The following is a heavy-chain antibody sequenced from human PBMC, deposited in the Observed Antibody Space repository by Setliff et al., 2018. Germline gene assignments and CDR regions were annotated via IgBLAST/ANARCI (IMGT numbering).Heavy chain of an antibody. Sequence: ASVKVSCKASGFVFTNYAITWVRQAPGQGLEWMGWISPIYGYTSYAQKFQDRVTITADTSTGTAYLELRSLTPDDTAVYYCVRGPGPRVVVAMPFDHWGQGALVTVSS. V-gene: IGHV1-18*01. D-gene: IGHD3-22*01. CDR1: GFVFTNYA. CDR3: VRGPGPRVVVAMPFDH. CDR2: ISPIYGYT. J-gene: IGHJ4*02.